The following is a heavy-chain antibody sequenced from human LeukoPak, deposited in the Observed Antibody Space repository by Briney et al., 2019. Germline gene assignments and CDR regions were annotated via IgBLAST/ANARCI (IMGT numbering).Heavy chain of an antibody. J-gene: IGHJ5*02. CDR3: ARLGFRNWFDP. D-gene: IGHD2-15*01. Sequence: GESLQISCQGSGYSFTSYWIGWVRQLPGKGLEWMGIIYPGDSDTRYSPSFQGQVTISADKSISTAYLQWSSLKASDTAMYYCARLGFRNWFDPWGQGTLVTVSS. V-gene: IGHV5-51*01. CDR2: IYPGDSDT. CDR1: GYSFTSYW.